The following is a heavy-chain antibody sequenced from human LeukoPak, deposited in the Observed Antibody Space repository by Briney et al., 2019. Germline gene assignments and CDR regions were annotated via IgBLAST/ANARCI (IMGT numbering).Heavy chain of an antibody. V-gene: IGHV3-21*04. CDR1: GFTFSSYS. CDR3: AKTGSGLYYYYMDV. J-gene: IGHJ6*03. CDR2: ISSSSSYI. Sequence: GGSLRLSCAASGFTFSSYSMNWVRQAPGKGLEWVSSISSSSSYIYYADSVKGRFTISRDNAKNSLYLQMNSLRAEDTAVYYCAKTGSGLYYYYMDVWGKGTTVTVSS. D-gene: IGHD3-10*01.